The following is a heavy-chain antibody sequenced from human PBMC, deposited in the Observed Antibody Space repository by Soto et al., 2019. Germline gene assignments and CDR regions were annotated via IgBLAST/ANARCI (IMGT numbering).Heavy chain of an antibody. CDR2: INPKSGGT. J-gene: IGHJ6*02. CDR1: GYSFTDYH. CDR3: ARGHSTDCSNGLCSFFYNHEMDV. D-gene: IGHD2-8*01. V-gene: IGHV1-2*04. Sequence: ASVKVSCKASGYSFTDYHIHWVRQAPGQGLEWLGRINPKSGGTSTAQKFQGWVTMTRDRSISTVYMDLTRLRSDETAVYFCARGHSTDCSNGLCSFFYNHEMDVWGQGTTVTVSS.